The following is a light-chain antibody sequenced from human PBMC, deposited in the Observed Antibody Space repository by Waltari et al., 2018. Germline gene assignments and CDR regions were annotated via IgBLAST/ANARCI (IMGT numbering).Light chain of an antibody. V-gene: IGLV3-21*02. J-gene: IGLJ2*01. Sequence: SYVLTQPPSVSVAPGQTARITCGGNIIGSKSVHWYQQKPGQAPVLVVYDDSDRPSGSPERFSGSDSGSTATLTISRVEAGDEADFYCQVWHSSSDHVVFGGGTKLTVL. CDR2: DDS. CDR3: QVWHSSSDHVV. CDR1: IIGSKS.